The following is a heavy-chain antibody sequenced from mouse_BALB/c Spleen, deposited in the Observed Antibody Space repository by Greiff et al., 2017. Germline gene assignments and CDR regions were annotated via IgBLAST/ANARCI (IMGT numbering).Heavy chain of an antibody. J-gene: IGHJ4*01. CDR2: IDPANGNT. Sequence: VQLQQSGAELVKPGASVKLSCTASGFNIKDTYMHWVKQRPEQGLEWIGRIDPANGNTKYDPKFQGKATITADTSSNTAYLQLSSLTSEDTAVYYCAREDDYGAGGDYWGQGTSVTVSS. V-gene: IGHV14-3*02. CDR1: GFNIKDTY. D-gene: IGHD2-4*01. CDR3: AREDDYGAGGDY.